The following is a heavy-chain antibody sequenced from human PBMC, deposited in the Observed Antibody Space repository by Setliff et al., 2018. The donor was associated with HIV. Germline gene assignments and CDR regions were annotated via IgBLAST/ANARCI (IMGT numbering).Heavy chain of an antibody. CDR2: IYYSGST. V-gene: IGHV4-39*01. D-gene: IGHD3-10*01. J-gene: IGHJ5*02. Sequence: SETLSLTCTVSGGSISSSSYYWGWIRQPPGKGLEWIGSIYYSGSTYYNPSLKSRVTISVDTSKNQFSLKLSSVTTADTAVYYCARHGLLWFGAGYNWFDPWGQGTLVTVSS. CDR3: ARHGLLWFGAGYNWFDP. CDR1: GGSISSSSYY.